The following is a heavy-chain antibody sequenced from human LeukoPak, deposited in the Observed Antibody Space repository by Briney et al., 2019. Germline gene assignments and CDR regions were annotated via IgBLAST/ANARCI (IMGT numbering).Heavy chain of an antibody. CDR2: INSDGSST. CDR3: ARIDCSGGSCTGLDAFDI. V-gene: IGHV3-74*01. D-gene: IGHD2-15*01. CDR1: GFTFSSYW. J-gene: IGHJ3*02. Sequence: GGSLRLSCAASGFTFSSYWMHWVRQAPGKGLVWVSRINSDGSSTSYADSVKGRFTISRDNAKNTLYLQMNSLRAEDTAVYYCARIDCSGGSCTGLDAFDIWGQGTMVTVSS.